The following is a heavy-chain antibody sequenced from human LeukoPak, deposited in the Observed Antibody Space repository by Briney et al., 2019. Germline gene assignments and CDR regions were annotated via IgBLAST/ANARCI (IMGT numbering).Heavy chain of an antibody. CDR3: AKGYYYDSSGSSSFGFDY. CDR1: GFTFSSYG. V-gene: IGHV3-30*02. Sequence: GGSLRLSCAASGFTFSSYGMHWVRQAPGKGLEWVAFIRYDGSNKYYADSVKGRFTISRDNSKNTLYLQMNSLRAEDTAVYYCAKGYYYDSSGSSSFGFDYWGQGTLVTVSS. D-gene: IGHD3-22*01. J-gene: IGHJ4*02. CDR2: IRYDGSNK.